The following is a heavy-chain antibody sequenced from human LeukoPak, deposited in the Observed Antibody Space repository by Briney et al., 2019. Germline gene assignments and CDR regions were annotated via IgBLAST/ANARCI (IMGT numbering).Heavy chain of an antibody. CDR1: GGSISSGDSY. Sequence: SETLSLTCTVSGGSISSGDSYWGWIRQPPGKGLEWIGSMYHSGSSYYNPSLKSRVTISVDTSKNQFSLELRSVTAADTAVYYCASEGLAVAGNFFYWGQGSLVTVSS. J-gene: IGHJ4*02. V-gene: IGHV4-39*07. CDR3: ASEGLAVAGNFFY. CDR2: MYHSGSS. D-gene: IGHD6-19*01.